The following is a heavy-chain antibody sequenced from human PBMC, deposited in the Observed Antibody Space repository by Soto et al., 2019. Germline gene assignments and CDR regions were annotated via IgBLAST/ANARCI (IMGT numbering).Heavy chain of an antibody. J-gene: IGHJ6*02. D-gene: IGHD5-12*01. Sequence: QVQLVESGGGLVKPGGSLRLSSAACGFSFSDYYMSWVRKAPGKGLEWVSSISSSGSTIYYADSVKGRFTISRDNAKNSLYLQMNSLRAEDTAVYYCARAGREVPTIDCYYYGLDVWGQGTTVTVSS. CDR3: ARAGREVPTIDCYYYGLDV. V-gene: IGHV3-11*01. CDR1: GFSFSDYY. CDR2: ISSSGSTI.